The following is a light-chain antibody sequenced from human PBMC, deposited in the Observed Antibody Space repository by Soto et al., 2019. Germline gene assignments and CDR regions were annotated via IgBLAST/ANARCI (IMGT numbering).Light chain of an antibody. Sequence: DIQMTQSPSTLSASVGDRVTITCRASQSISGWLAWYQQKPGKAPRLLIYKASNLQSGVPSRFSGSRSGTEFTLTIDNLQPDDYATYYCQEYNSHSRYTFGQGTRL. CDR2: KAS. CDR3: QEYNSHSRYT. CDR1: QSISGW. V-gene: IGKV1-5*03. J-gene: IGKJ2*01.